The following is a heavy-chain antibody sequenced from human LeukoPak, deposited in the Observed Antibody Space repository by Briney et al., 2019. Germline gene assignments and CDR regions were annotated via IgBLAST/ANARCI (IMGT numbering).Heavy chain of an antibody. D-gene: IGHD1-20*01. CDR3: ARDHITVESSSYYYYYGMDV. Sequence: PSETLSLTCTVSGGSISNYYWSWIRQPPGKGLEWIGYIYYSGSTNYNPSLKSRVTISVDTSKNQFSLKLSSVTAADTAVYYCARDHITVESSSYYYYYGMDVWGQGTTVTVSS. CDR2: IYYSGST. CDR1: GGSISNYY. J-gene: IGHJ6*02. V-gene: IGHV4-59*01.